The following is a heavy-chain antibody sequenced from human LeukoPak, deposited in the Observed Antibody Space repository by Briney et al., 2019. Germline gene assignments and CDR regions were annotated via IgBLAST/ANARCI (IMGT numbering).Heavy chain of an antibody. J-gene: IGHJ4*02. CDR2: IYTSGST. D-gene: IGHD3-3*01. V-gene: IGHV4-4*07. Sequence: SETLSLTCTVSGGSISSYYWSWIRQPAGKGLEWIGRIYTSGSTNYNPSLKSRVTMSVDTSKNQFSLKLSSVTAADTAVYYCARDVGDFWGGYPSDYFDYWGQGTLVTVSS. CDR3: ARDVGDFWGGYPSDYFDY. CDR1: GGSISSYY.